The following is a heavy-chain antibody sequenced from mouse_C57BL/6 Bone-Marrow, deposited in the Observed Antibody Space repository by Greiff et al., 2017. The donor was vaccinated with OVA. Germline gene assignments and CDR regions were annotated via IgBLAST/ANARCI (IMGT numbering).Heavy chain of an antibody. CDR1: GYAFSSSW. D-gene: IGHD1-1*01. V-gene: IGHV1-82*01. J-gene: IGHJ2*01. CDR3: AGWDYGSRDY. Sequence: QVQLKQSGPELVKPGASVKISCKASGYAFSSSWMNWVKQRPGKGLEWIGRIYPGDGDTNYNGKFKGKATLTADKSSSTAYMQLSSLTSEDSAVYFCAGWDYGSRDYWGQGTTLTVSS. CDR2: IYPGDGDT.